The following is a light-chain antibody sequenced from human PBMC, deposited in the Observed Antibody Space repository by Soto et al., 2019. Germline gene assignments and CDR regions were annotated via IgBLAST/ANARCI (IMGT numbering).Light chain of an antibody. J-gene: IGLJ2*01. Sequence: QSVLTQPASVSGSPGQSITISCTGTSSDVGSYNLVSWYQQHPGKAPKLMIYEVTKRPSGVSNRFSGSESGNTASLTISGLQAEDEADYYCCSYAGSNVVFGGGTKLTVL. CDR1: SSDVGSYNL. V-gene: IGLV2-23*02. CDR3: CSYAGSNVV. CDR2: EVT.